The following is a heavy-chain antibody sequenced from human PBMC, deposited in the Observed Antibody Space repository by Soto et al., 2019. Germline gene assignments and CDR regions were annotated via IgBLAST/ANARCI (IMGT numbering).Heavy chain of an antibody. J-gene: IGHJ4*02. CDR3: ATALYGGFTY. D-gene: IGHD3-10*01. V-gene: IGHV3-23*01. Sequence: EVRLLESGGGLVQPGGSLRLSCAASGFTFSVYAMSWVRQAPGKGLEWVSGISGSGDSTHYADSVKGRFTVARDNSKSMLYLQTNSRRAEDTAIYYCATALYGGFTYWRQGTLVTVSS. CDR2: ISGSGDST. CDR1: GFTFSVYA.